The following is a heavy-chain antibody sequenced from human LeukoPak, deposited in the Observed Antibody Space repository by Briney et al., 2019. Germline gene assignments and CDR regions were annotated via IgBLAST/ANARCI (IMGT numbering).Heavy chain of an antibody. J-gene: IGHJ4*02. CDR3: ARDGDYSDFYGFDH. CDR1: GFTFSDYW. CDR2: INQDGNKK. Sequence: QSGGSLRLSCAASGFTFSDYWMNWVRQAPGKGLEWVASINQDGNKKYYVDSMKGPFTIFRDNARSSLFLHMNGLRHEDTAVYYCARDGDYSDFYGFDHWGQGTLVTVSS. V-gene: IGHV3-7*01. D-gene: IGHD4-11*01.